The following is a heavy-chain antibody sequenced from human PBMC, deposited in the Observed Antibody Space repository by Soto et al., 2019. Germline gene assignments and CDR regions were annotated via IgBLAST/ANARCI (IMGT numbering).Heavy chain of an antibody. CDR3: ARNDYDYVWESPGGDAFDI. V-gene: IGHV4-30-4*01. CDR2: IYNSGST. CDR1: GGSISSGDYY. Sequence: QVQLQESGPGLVKPSQTLSLTCTVSGGSISSGDYYWNWIRQPPGKGLEWIRFIYNSGSTYYNPSLKSRVPISVDTSKNEFSLKLTSVTVADTAVYYCARNDYDYVWESPGGDAFDIWGQGTMVTVSS. D-gene: IGHD3-16*01. J-gene: IGHJ3*02.